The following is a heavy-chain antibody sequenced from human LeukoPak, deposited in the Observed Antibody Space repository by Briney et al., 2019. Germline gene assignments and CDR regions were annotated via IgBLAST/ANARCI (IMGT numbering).Heavy chain of an antibody. CDR3: AKLGPYYDSSGYYDYFDY. CDR2: ISGSGGTK. J-gene: IGHJ4*02. D-gene: IGHD3-22*01. CDR1: GFTFSSYA. V-gene: IGHV3-23*01. Sequence: GGSLRLSCAASGFTFSSYAMSWVRQAPGKGLEWVSAISGSGGTKYYADPVKGQFTIYRDNSKNTLYLQMNSLRAEDTAVYYCAKLGPYYDSSGYYDYFDYWGQGTLVTVSS.